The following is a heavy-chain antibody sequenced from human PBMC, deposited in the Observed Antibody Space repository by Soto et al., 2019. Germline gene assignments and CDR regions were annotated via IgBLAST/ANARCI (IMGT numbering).Heavy chain of an antibody. D-gene: IGHD6-19*01. Sequence: SETLSLTRAVYGGSFSGYYWSWIRQPPGKGLKWIGEINHSGSTNYNPSLKSRVTISVDTSKNQFSLKLSSVTAADTAVYYCARGRSSGWSYYYYMDVWGKGTTVT. CDR1: GGSFSGYY. CDR3: ARGRSSGWSYYYYMDV. V-gene: IGHV4-34*01. CDR2: INHSGST. J-gene: IGHJ6*03.